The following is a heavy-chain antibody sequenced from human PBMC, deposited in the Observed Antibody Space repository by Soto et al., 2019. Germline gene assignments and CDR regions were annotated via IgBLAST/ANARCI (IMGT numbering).Heavy chain of an antibody. CDR2: IWYDGSNK. D-gene: IGHD5-12*01. CDR1: GFTFSSYG. CDR3: ARDLSLRWLQAPDY. Sequence: GSLRLSCAASGFTFSSYGMHWVRQAPGKGLEWVAVIWYDGSNKYYADSVKGRFTISRDNSKNTLYLQMNSLRAEDTAVYYCARDLSLRWLQAPDYWGQGTLVTVSS. J-gene: IGHJ4*02. V-gene: IGHV3-33*01.